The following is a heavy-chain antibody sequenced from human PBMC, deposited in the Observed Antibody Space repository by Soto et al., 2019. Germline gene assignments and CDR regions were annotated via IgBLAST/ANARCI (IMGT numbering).Heavy chain of an antibody. CDR1: GVTFRSYG. CDR2: IWYDGSNK. D-gene: IGHD3-22*01. Sequence: PGGSMRHSCAASGVTFRSYGMHWVRKAQGKGLEWVAVIWYDGSNKYYADSVKGRFTISRDNSKNTLYLQMNSLRAEDTAVYYCARDIYDSSGYYSGSSGMDVWGQGTTVTVSS. V-gene: IGHV3-33*01. CDR3: ARDIYDSSGYYSGSSGMDV. J-gene: IGHJ6*02.